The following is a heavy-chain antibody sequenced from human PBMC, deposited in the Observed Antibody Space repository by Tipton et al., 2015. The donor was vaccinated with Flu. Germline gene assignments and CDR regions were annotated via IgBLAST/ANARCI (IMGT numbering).Heavy chain of an antibody. D-gene: IGHD2-21*01. V-gene: IGHV4-59*08. CDR1: GGSISSYY. CDR3: ARSPKFQSSPFDY. CDR2: IYYSGST. J-gene: IGHJ4*02. Sequence: TLSLTCTVSGGSISSYYWSWIRQPPGKGLEWIGYIYYSGSTNYNPSLKSRVTISVDTSKNQFSLKLSSVTAADTAVHYCARSPKFQSSPFDYWGQGTLVTVSS.